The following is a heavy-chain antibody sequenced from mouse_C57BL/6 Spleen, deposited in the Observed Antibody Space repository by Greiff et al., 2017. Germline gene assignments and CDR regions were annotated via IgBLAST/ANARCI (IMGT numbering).Heavy chain of an antibody. J-gene: IGHJ2*01. CDR3: ARDYWDQECYMDY. CDR2: IHPTNSDT. V-gene: IGHV1-74*01. D-gene: IGHD4-1*01. CDR1: GYTFTSYW. Sequence: VQLQQSGAELVKPGASVKVSCKASGYTFTSYWMHWVKQRPGQGLEWIGRIHPTNSDTNYNQKFKGKATLTVDKSSSTAYMQLSSLTSEDSAVYYCARDYWDQECYMDYWGQGTTLTVSS.